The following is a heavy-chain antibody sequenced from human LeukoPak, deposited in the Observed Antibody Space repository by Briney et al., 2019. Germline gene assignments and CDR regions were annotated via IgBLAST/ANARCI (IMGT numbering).Heavy chain of an antibody. V-gene: IGHV4-39*01. J-gene: IGHJ4*02. D-gene: IGHD3-22*01. CDR1: GGSIISSSYY. CDR3: ARRFGLEYDSGAYHGGYFDY. CDR2: IYYSEST. Sequence: SETLPLTCSVSGGSIISSSYYWGWIRQPPGKGLEWIGSIYYSESTYYNPSLKSRVTISVDTSKNQFSLKLSSVTAADTAVYYCARRFGLEYDSGAYHGGYFDYWGQGTLVTVSS.